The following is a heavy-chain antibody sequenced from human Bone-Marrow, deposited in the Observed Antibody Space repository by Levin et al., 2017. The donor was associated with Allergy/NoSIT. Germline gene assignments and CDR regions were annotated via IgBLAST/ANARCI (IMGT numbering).Heavy chain of an antibody. CDR2: ISDSGGNT. CDR1: GFTFSSYA. CDR3: AKELKVAVVGTVGFDY. Sequence: GGSLRLSCTASGFTFSSYAMSWVRQAPGKGLEWVSAISDSGGNTYYADSAKGRFTISRDNSKNTLYLQMNSLRAENTAVYYCAKELKVAVVGTVGFDYWGQGTLVTVSS. V-gene: IGHV3-23*01. J-gene: IGHJ4*02. D-gene: IGHD6-13*01.